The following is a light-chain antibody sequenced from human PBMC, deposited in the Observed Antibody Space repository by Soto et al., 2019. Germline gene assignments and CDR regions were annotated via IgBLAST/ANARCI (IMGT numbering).Light chain of an antibody. CDR3: QHYDSARWT. CDR2: DAS. Sequence: IVLTQSPGPLSLSPGERATLSCRASQSISSTYLTWYHQKPGQAPRLLIYDASRRATGIPDRFSGSGSGTDFSLTISRLEPEDFAVYYCQHYDSARWTFGLGTKVDIK. CDR1: QSISSTY. V-gene: IGKV3-20*01. J-gene: IGKJ1*01.